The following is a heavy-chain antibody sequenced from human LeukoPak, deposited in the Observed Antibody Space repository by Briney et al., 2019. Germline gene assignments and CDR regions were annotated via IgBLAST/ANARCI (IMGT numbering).Heavy chain of an antibody. Sequence: GGSLRLSCSASVFAFNSYAMHWVRQAPGRGLEYVSTISSNGRNTYYSPSMKGRITLSRDNSKDTLSLQLNSLRPDDTAVYYCGKDRAAVAPVAMKWVFDAWGQGALVTVSS. D-gene: IGHD2-2*01. CDR2: ISSNGRNT. V-gene: IGHV3-64D*09. CDR3: GKDRAAVAPVAMKWVFDA. J-gene: IGHJ4*02. CDR1: VFAFNSYA.